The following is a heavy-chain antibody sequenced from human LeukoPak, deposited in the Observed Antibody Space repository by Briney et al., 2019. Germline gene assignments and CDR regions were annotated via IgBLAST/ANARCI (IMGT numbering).Heavy chain of an antibody. CDR3: ASDRVFYGLDV. CDR1: GFTFSSYW. Sequence: GGSLRLSCAASGFTFSSYWMHWVRQAPGKGLMWVSRIKSDGSETSYADSVKGRFTISRDDARNTLYLQMNSLRPEDTAIYYCASDRVFYGLDVWGQGTTVTVSS. J-gene: IGHJ6*02. CDR2: IKSDGSET. V-gene: IGHV3-74*01.